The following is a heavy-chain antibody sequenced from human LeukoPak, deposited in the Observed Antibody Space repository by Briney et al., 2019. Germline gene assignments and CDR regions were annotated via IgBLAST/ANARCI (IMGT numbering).Heavy chain of an antibody. J-gene: IGHJ4*02. Sequence: RSSVKVSCKPSGGTFGTYAISWVRQAPGQGLEWMGWISGYNGNTKSAQKFQGRLTVTTDTSTSTAYMDLRSLRSDDTAVYYCARDSLNIGYCSSTSCLPPDYWGQGTLVTVSS. CDR3: ARDSLNIGYCSSTSCLPPDY. CDR1: GGTFGTYA. CDR2: ISGYNGNT. D-gene: IGHD2-2*03. V-gene: IGHV1-18*01.